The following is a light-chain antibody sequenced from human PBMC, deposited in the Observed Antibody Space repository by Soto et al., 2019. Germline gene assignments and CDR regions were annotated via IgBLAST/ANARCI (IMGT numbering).Light chain of an antibody. CDR2: GAS. CDR3: QQRSDWPPIT. CDR1: QSVSSSY. V-gene: IGKV3D-20*02. Sequence: EIVLTQSPGTLSLSPGERATLSCRAIQSVSSSYLAWYQQKPGQAPRLLIYGASNRATGIPARFSGSGSGTDFTLTISSLEPEDFAVYFCQQRSDWPPITFGQGTRLEN. J-gene: IGKJ5*01.